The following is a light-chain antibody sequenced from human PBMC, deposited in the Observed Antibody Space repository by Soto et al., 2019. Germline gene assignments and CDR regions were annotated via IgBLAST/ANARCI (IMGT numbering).Light chain of an antibody. CDR1: SNDIGAYKY. V-gene: IGLV2-14*01. CDR3: SSYTTGSTLYV. CDR2: EVS. J-gene: IGLJ1*01. Sequence: QSVLTQPASVSGSPGQSITISCTGSSNDIGAYKYVSWYQQYPGKAPKLIIFEVSNRPSGVSNRFSGSKSGNTASLTIAGLQAEDEADYHCSSYTTGSTLYVSGGGTKLTVL.